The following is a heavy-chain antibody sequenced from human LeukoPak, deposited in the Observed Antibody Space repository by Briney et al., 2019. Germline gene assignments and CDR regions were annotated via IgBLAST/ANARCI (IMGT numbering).Heavy chain of an antibody. CDR2: INPNSGGT. CDR3: ARDLREYDSSGREYYFDY. CDR1: GYTFTGYY. Sequence: ASVKVSCKASGYTFTGYYMHWVRQAPGQGLEWMGRINPNSGGTNYAQKFQGRVTMTRDTSISTAYMELSRLRSDDTAVYYCARDLREYDSSGREYYFDYWGQGTLVTVSS. D-gene: IGHD3-22*01. V-gene: IGHV1-2*06. J-gene: IGHJ4*02.